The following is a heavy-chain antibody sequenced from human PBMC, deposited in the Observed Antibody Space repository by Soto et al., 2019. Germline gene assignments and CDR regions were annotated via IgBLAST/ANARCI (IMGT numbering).Heavy chain of an antibody. CDR1: GFTFSGSA. CDR2: IRSKANSYAT. J-gene: IGHJ6*02. CDR3: TTSYCGSTSCYDHYYYGMDV. D-gene: IGHD2-2*01. V-gene: IGHV3-73*01. Sequence: GGSLRLSCAASGFTFSGSAMHWVRQASGKGLEWVGRIRSKANSYATAYAASVKGRFTISRDDSKNTAYLQMNSLKTEDTAVYYCTTSYCGSTSCYDHYYYGMDVWGQGTTVTVSS.